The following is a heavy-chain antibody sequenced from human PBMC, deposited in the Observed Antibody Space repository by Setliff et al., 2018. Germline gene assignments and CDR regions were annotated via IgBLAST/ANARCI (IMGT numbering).Heavy chain of an antibody. CDR3: ARDTEGRYNFWSGYYEDYYYYGMDV. CDR1: GYSISSGYY. D-gene: IGHD3-3*01. V-gene: IGHV4-38-2*02. CDR2: IDHSGST. Sequence: SETLSLTCAVSGYSISSGYYWGWIRQPPGKGLEWIGSIDHSGSTHYNPSLKSRVTISVDTSKNQFSLKLSSVTAADTAVYYCARDTEGRYNFWSGYYEDYYYYGMDVWGQGTTVTVSS. J-gene: IGHJ6*02.